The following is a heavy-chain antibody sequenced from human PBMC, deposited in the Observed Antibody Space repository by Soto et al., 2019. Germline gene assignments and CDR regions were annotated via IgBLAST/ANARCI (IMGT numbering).Heavy chain of an antibody. CDR2: IKEDGSEK. D-gene: IGHD3-16*02. V-gene: IGHV3-7*03. CDR3: ARDYDYVWGSYRPLFDY. J-gene: IGHJ4*02. Sequence: GGSLRLSCAASGFTFSSYWMSWVRQAPGKGLEWVANIKEDGSEKYYVDSVKGRFTISRDNAKNSLYLQINSLRAEDTAVYYCARDYDYVWGSYRPLFDYWGQGTLVTVSS. CDR1: GFTFSSYW.